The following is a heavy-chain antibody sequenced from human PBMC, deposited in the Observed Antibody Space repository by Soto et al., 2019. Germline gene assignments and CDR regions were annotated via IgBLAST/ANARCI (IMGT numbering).Heavy chain of an antibody. CDR1: GYTFTSYA. CDR3: ARGQSTTNYYYYGMDV. V-gene: IGHV1-3*01. J-gene: IGHJ6*02. D-gene: IGHD4-17*01. CDR2: INAGNGNT. Sequence: ASVKVSCKASGYTFTSYAMHWVRQAPGQRLEWMGWINAGNGNTKYSQKFQGRVTITRDTSASTAYMELSSLRSEDTAVYYCARGQSTTNYYYYGMDVWGHGTTVTVSS.